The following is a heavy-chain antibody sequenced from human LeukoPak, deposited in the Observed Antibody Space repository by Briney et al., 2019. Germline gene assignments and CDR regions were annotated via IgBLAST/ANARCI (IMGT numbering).Heavy chain of an antibody. D-gene: IGHD3-16*01. CDR2: ISSSGSTI. J-gene: IGHJ4*02. CDR3: SRSLRYGDLDY. Sequence: PGGTLRLSCAVSGFTFSSYEMNCVRQARGKGLEWVSYISSSGSTIYYADSVKGRFTISRDNAKNSLYLQMNTLRAEDTAVYYCSRSLRYGDLDYWGQGTLVTVSS. V-gene: IGHV3-48*03. CDR1: GFTFSSYE.